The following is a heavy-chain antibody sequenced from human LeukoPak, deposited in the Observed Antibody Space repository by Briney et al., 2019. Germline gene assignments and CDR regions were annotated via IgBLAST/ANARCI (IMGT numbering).Heavy chain of an antibody. CDR3: ARGLSGSYYASLGFDP. V-gene: IGHV1-8*01. Sequence: ASVKVSCKASGYTFTSYDINWVRQATGQGLEWMGWMNPNSGNTGYAQKFQGRVTMTRNTSISTAYMELSSLRSEDTAVYYCARGLSGSYYASLGFDPWGQGTLVTVSS. D-gene: IGHD1-26*01. J-gene: IGHJ5*02. CDR1: GYTFTSYD. CDR2: MNPNSGNT.